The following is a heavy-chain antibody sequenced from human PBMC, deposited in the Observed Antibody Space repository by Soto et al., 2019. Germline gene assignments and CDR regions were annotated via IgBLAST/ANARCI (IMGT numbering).Heavy chain of an antibody. CDR2: IDDTGST. CDR3: ARGVLEGVLRDSYYYYMDV. V-gene: IGHV4-59*01. J-gene: IGHJ6*03. CDR1: SDSISSSY. Sequence: SETLSLTCTVSSDSISSSYWNWIRQAPGKGLEWIGYIDDTGSTNYNPSLKSRVTLSVDPSNNQYSLKLSSVTAADTAVYYCARGVLEGVLRDSYYYYMDVWGKGTTVTVSS. D-gene: IGHD3-3*01.